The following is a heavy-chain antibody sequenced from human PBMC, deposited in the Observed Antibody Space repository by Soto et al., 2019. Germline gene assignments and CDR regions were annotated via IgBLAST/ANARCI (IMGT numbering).Heavy chain of an antibody. Sequence: QVQLVESGGGVVQPGTSLRLSCAPSGFSFSSYPMHWVRQAPGKGLEWVAFISYDGSDKHYADSVKGRFSISRDNSKNPLYLEMNSLGGGDTGVYYCARGGGGNGYYRAYCMDVWGQGTTVTVSS. CDR3: ARGGGGNGYYRAYCMDV. J-gene: IGHJ6*03. V-gene: IGHV3-30-3*01. CDR1: GFSFSSYP. D-gene: IGHD3-3*01. CDR2: ISYDGSDK.